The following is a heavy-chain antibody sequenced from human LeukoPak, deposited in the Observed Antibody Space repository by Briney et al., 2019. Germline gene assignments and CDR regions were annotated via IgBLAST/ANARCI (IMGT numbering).Heavy chain of an antibody. CDR3: ARHTSITGTTFDY. CDR2: INHSGST. CDR1: GGSFSGYY. V-gene: IGHV4-34*01. J-gene: IGHJ4*02. D-gene: IGHD1-7*01. Sequence: SETLSLTCAVYGGSFSGYYWSWIRQPPGKGLEWIGEINHSGSTNYNPSLKSRVTISVDTSKNQFSLKLSSVTAADTAVYYCARHTSITGTTFDYWGQGTLVTVSS.